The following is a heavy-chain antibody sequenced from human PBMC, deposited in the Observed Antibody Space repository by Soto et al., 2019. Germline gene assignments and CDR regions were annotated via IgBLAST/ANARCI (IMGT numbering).Heavy chain of an antibody. CDR2: INPNSGGT. Sequence: ASVKVSCKXSGYTFTGYYMHWVRQAPGQGLEWMGWINPNSGGTNYAQKFQGWVTMTRDTSISTAYMELSRLRSDDTAVYYCARAGRNWTRVGSLDPWGQGTLVTVSS. J-gene: IGHJ5*02. CDR1: GYTFTGYY. CDR3: ARAGRNWTRVGSLDP. D-gene: IGHD1-1*01. V-gene: IGHV1-2*04.